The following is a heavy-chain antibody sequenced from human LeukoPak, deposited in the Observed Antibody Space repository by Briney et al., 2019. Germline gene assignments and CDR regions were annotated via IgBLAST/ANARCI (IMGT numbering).Heavy chain of an antibody. CDR3: ARDAIAAAASDY. D-gene: IGHD6-13*01. CDR2: IYHSGST. V-gene: IGHV4-30-2*01. CDR1: GGSISSGGYY. J-gene: IGHJ4*02. Sequence: SETLSLTRTVSGGSISSGGYYWSWIRQPPGKGLEWIGYIYHSGSTYYNPSLKSRVTISVDRSKNQFSLMLSSVTAADTAVYYCARDAIAAAASDYWGQGTLVTVSS.